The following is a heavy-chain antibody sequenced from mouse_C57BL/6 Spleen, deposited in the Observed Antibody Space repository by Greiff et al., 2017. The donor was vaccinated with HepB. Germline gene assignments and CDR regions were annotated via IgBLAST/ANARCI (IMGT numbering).Heavy chain of an antibody. CDR1: GYTFTSYW. V-gene: IGHV1-61*01. CDR3: ARSVDGYSYYFDY. D-gene: IGHD2-3*01. Sequence: QVQLQQPGAELVRPGSSVKLSCKASGYTFTSYWMDWVKQRPGQGLEWIGNIYPSDSETHYNQKFKDKATLTVDKSSSTAYMQLSSLTSEDSAVYYCARSVDGYSYYFDYWGQGTTLTVSS. J-gene: IGHJ2*01. CDR2: IYPSDSET.